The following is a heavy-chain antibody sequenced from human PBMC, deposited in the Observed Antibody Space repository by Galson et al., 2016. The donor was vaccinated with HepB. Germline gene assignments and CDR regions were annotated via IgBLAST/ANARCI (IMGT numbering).Heavy chain of an antibody. CDR2: IWNDGSKT. CDR3: VREVVQDYLWGSYRYDGRAGLGR. V-gene: IGHV3-33*01. J-gene: IGHJ4*02. Sequence: SLRLSCAASGFIYSSCGLHWVRQAPGQGLVWLAVIWNDGSKTEYADSVRGRSAISRDTSKNTLYLQMDSLTAEDTAVYYCVREVVQDYLWGSYRYDGRAGLGRWGQGTLVTVSS. CDR1: GFIYSSCG. D-gene: IGHD3-16*02.